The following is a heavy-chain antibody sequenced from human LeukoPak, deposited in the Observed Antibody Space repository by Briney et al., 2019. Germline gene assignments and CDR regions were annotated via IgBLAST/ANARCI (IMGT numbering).Heavy chain of an antibody. V-gene: IGHV1-2*02. Sequence: ASVKVSCKASGYIITGYYMHWVRQAPGQGLEWMGWINPNSGGTNYAQKFQGRVTMTRDTSISTAYMELSRLRSDDTAVYYCARRYCSSTSCYINWFDPWGQGTLVTVSS. CDR3: ARRYCSSTSCYINWFDP. J-gene: IGHJ5*02. D-gene: IGHD2-2*02. CDR2: INPNSGGT. CDR1: GYIITGYY.